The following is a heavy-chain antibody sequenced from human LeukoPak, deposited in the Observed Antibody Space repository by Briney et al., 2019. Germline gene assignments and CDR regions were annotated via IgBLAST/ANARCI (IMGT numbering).Heavy chain of an antibody. CDR2: ISESGDRT. CDR1: GFTFSSYF. Sequence: GGSLRLSCAASGFTFSSYFMGWVRQAPGKGLEWVSSISESGDRTNYAGSVKGRFTISRDNSKNTLYLQMNSLRAEDTAVYYCAKEFHMVRGVLIKNYYYYGMDVWGQGTTVTVSS. CDR3: AKEFHMVRGVLIKNYYYYGMDV. D-gene: IGHD3-10*01. V-gene: IGHV3-23*01. J-gene: IGHJ6*02.